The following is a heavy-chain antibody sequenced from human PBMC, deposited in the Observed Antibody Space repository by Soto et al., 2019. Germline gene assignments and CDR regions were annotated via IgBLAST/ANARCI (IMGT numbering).Heavy chain of an antibody. V-gene: IGHV3-30-3*01. J-gene: IGHJ3*02. CDR3: ARDTAAAGKRAFDI. CDR2: ISYDGSNK. Sequence: GGSLRLSCAASGFTFSSYAMHWVRQAPGKGLEWVAVISYDGSNKYYADSVKGRFTISRDNSKNTLYLQMNSLRAEDTAVYYCARDTAAAGKRAFDIWGQGTMVTVSS. D-gene: IGHD6-13*01. CDR1: GFTFSSYA.